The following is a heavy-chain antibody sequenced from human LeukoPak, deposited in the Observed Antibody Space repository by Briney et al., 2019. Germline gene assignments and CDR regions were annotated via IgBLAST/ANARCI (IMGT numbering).Heavy chain of an antibody. CDR3: AELGITMIGGV. V-gene: IGHV3-21*01. Sequence: PGGSLRLSCAASGFTFSSYSMNWVRQAPGKGLEWVSSVSTSSSYIYYADSVKGRFTISRDNAKNSLYLQMNSLRAEDTAVYYCAELGITMIGGVWGKGTTVTISS. CDR2: VSTSSSYI. J-gene: IGHJ6*04. CDR1: GFTFSSYS. D-gene: IGHD3-10*02.